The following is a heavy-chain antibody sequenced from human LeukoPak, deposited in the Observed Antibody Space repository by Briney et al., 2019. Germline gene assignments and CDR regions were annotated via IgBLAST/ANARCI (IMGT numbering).Heavy chain of an antibody. J-gene: IGHJ1*01. D-gene: IGHD3-22*01. CDR3: ARRRYYDGSGYLE. CDR2: INHSGST. V-gene: IGHV4-34*01. Sequence: SETLSLTCAVYGGSFSGYYWSWIRQPPGKGLEWIGEINHSGSTNYNPSLKGRVAISVDTSKNQFSLKLSSVTAADTAVYYCARRRYYDGSGYLEWGQGTLLSVSS. CDR1: GGSFSGYY.